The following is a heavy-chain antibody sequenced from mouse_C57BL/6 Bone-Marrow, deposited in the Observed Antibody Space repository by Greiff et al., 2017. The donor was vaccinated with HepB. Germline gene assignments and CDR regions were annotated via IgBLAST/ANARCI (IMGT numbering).Heavy chain of an antibody. Sequence: VHVKQSGPELVKPGASVKISCKASGYSFTGYYMNWVKQSPEKSLEWIGEINHSTGGTTYNQKFKAKSTLTVDKSSSTAYMQLKSLTSEDSAVYYCARGWLLRGYWGQGTTLTVSS. J-gene: IGHJ2*01. D-gene: IGHD2-3*01. CDR2: INHSTGGT. CDR3: ARGWLLRGY. CDR1: GYSFTGYY. V-gene: IGHV1-42*01.